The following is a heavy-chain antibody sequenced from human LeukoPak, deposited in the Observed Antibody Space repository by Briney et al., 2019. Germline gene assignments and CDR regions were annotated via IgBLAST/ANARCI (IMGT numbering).Heavy chain of an antibody. J-gene: IGHJ6*03. CDR3: AKGNAYSDYYMDV. CDR1: GFTFDDYS. Sequence: GGSLRLSCAASGFTFDDYSIHWVRQAPGKGLEWVSFISWDGVSTYYADSVKGRFTISRDNSRNSLYLQMNSLRTEDTALYYCAKGNAYSDYYMDVWGKGTTVTVSS. V-gene: IGHV3-43*01. CDR2: ISWDGVST. D-gene: IGHD1-1*01.